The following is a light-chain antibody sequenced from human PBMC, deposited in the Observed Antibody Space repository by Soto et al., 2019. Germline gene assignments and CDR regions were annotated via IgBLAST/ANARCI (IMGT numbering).Light chain of an antibody. Sequence: SALTQPASVSGSPGQPITISCTGTSSYVGSFDSVAWYQHNPGKAPKLMIYDVSNRPSGVSSRFSGSKSGNTASLSISGLQTEDEANYYCSSFTTSSTLVFGTGTKVTV. CDR2: DVS. J-gene: IGLJ1*01. V-gene: IGLV2-14*01. CDR3: SSFTTSSTLV. CDR1: SSYVGSFDS.